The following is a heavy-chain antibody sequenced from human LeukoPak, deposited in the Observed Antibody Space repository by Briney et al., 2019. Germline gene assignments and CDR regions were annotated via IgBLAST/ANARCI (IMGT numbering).Heavy chain of an antibody. CDR1: GGSMSSGSYC. Sequence: SETLSLTCTVSGGSMSSGSYCWSWIRQPAGKGLEWIGRIYTSGSTNYNPSLKSRVTISVDPSKNQFSLKLSSVTAADTAVYYCARDDYNTQGNDYWGQGTLVTVSS. V-gene: IGHV4-61*02. D-gene: IGHD4-11*01. J-gene: IGHJ4*02. CDR3: ARDDYNTQGNDY. CDR2: IYTSGST.